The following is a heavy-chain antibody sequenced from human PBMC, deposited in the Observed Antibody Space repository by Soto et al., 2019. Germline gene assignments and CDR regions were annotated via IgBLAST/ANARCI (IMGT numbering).Heavy chain of an antibody. CDR1: GVSISSSSYY. Sequence: SETMSLTCTVSGVSISSSSYYWGWIRQPPGKGLEWIGSIYYSGSTYYNPSLKSRVTISVDTSKNQFSLKLSSVTAADTAVYYCARDFVEAAAGVVWFDPWGQGTLVTVSS. D-gene: IGHD6-13*01. J-gene: IGHJ5*02. V-gene: IGHV4-39*07. CDR3: ARDFVEAAAGVVWFDP. CDR2: IYYSGST.